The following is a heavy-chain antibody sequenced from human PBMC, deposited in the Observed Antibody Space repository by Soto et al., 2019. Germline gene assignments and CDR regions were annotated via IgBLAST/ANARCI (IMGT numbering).Heavy chain of an antibody. D-gene: IGHD1-1*01. CDR1: GFTFSDYY. J-gene: IGHJ4*02. CDR3: ARSGDNYNRLDY. Sequence: PGGSLRLSCEGSGFTFSDYYISWIRQAPGKGLEWISYSSNSGTFSRYAGSVKGRFSISRDNTKNLLYLQMNSLRAEDTAVYYCARSGDNYNRLDYWGQGTPVTSPQ. V-gene: IGHV3-11*06. CDR2: SSNSGTFS.